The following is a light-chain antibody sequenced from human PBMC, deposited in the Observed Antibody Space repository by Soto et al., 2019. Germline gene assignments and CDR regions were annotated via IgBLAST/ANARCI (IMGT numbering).Light chain of an antibody. Sequence: DLQMTQSPSTLSGSVGDRVTITCRASQTISSWLAWYQQKPGKAPKLLIYKASTLKSGVPSRFSGSGSGTEFTLTISSLQPDDFATYYCQHYNSYSEAVGQGTKGDI. V-gene: IGKV1-5*03. CDR3: QHYNSYSEA. CDR1: QTISSW. J-gene: IGKJ1*01. CDR2: KAS.